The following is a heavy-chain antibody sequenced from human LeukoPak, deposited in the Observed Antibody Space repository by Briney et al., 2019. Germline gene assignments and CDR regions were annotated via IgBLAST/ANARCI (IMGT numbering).Heavy chain of an antibody. D-gene: IGHD3-10*01. CDR3: ARGRGWGTFDI. V-gene: IGHV3-13*04. J-gene: IGHJ3*02. CDR1: GFAFSSYD. Sequence: GGSLRLSCAASGFAFSSYDMHWVRQGTGKGLEWVSAIGTAGDTYYPGSVKGRFTTSRENAKNSLYLQMNSLRVGDTAVYYCARGRGWGTFDIWGQGTMVTVSS. CDR2: IGTAGDT.